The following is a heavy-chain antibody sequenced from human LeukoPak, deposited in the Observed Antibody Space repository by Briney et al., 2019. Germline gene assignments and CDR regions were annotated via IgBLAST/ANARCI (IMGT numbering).Heavy chain of an antibody. CDR2: ISGNSGDI. V-gene: IGHV3-11*06. Sequence: KPGGSLRLSCAASGFSFSDSYMTWVRQAPGKGLEWLSYISGNSGDINYADSVKGRFTISRDNAKNTLNLQMNSLRAEDTAVYYCARDLGQYYDTSDNWFDPWGQGTLVTVSS. J-gene: IGHJ5*02. CDR1: GFSFSDSY. D-gene: IGHD3-22*01. CDR3: ARDLGQYYDTSDNWFDP.